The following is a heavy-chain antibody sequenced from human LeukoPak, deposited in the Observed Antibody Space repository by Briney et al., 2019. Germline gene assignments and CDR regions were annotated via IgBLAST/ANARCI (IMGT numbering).Heavy chain of an antibody. CDR3: ARVGYTVPDY. CDR1: GFTFSSYS. D-gene: IGHD4-11*01. Sequence: GXSXRLSCAASGFTFSSYSMNWVRQAPGKGLEWVSYISSSSSTIYYADSVKGRFTISRDNAKNSLYLQMNSLRAEDTAVYYCARVGYTVPDYWGQGTLVTVSS. V-gene: IGHV3-48*01. J-gene: IGHJ4*02. CDR2: ISSSSSTI.